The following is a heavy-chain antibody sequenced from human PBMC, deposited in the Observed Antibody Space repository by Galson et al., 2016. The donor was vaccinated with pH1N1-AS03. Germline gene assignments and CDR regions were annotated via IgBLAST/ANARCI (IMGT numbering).Heavy chain of an antibody. V-gene: IGHV4-4*07. D-gene: IGHD3-3*01. J-gene: IGHJ4*02. CDR3: ARGEGFWSDFNREVYFDS. Sequence: ETLSLTCTVSGGSSGNYFWSWIRQPAGKGLEWIGRIHSSGSTDYNSSLKSRVTISVDTSNNEFSLKLSSVTAADTAVYYCARGEGFWSDFNREVYFDSWGQGTLVTVSS. CDR2: IHSSGST. CDR1: GGSSGNYF.